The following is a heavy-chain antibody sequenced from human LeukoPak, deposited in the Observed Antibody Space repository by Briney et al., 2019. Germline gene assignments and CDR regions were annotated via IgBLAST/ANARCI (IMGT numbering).Heavy chain of an antibody. CDR3: ARDSVGDYFDY. CDR1: GFTFSSYW. CDR2: IKQDGSEK. Sequence: GGSLRLSCAASGFTFSSYWMSWVRQAPGKGLEWVANIKQDGSEKYYVDSVKGRFTISRGNAKNSLYLQMNSLRAEDTAVYYCARDSVGDYFDYWGQGTLVTVSS. J-gene: IGHJ4*02. D-gene: IGHD4-17*01. V-gene: IGHV3-7*03.